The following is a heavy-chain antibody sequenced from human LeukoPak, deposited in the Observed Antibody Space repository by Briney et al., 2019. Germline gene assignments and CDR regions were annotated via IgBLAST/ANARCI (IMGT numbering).Heavy chain of an antibody. CDR2: ISGSGGST. D-gene: IGHD3-10*01. J-gene: IGHJ4*02. Sequence: PGGSLSLSCAASGFTFSSYAMSWVRQAPGKGLEWVSAISGSGGSTYYADSVKGRFTISRDNSKNTLYLQMNSLRAEHTAVYYCANYYGSGSFFDYWGQGTLVTVSS. V-gene: IGHV3-23*01. CDR1: GFTFSSYA. CDR3: ANYYGSGSFFDY.